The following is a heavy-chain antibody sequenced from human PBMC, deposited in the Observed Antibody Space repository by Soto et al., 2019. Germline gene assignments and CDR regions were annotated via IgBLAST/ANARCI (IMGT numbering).Heavy chain of an antibody. Sequence: QVQLEQSGAEVKKPGSSVKVSCKASGGTFSSSPIYWVRQAPEQGLEWMGGIIPQFAAANYAQKFQGSVMIPADKSTSTAYLELSSLRSEDTAVYYCTTTPLNSSGGPDAFDIWGQGTMVTVSS. CDR3: TTTPLNSSGGPDAFDI. CDR2: IIPQFAAA. J-gene: IGHJ3*02. D-gene: IGHD6-25*01. CDR1: GGTFSSSP. V-gene: IGHV1-69*06.